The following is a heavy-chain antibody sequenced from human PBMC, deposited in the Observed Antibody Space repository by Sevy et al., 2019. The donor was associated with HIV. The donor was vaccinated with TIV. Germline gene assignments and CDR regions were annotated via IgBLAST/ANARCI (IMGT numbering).Heavy chain of an antibody. CDR1: GFSLNNYW. CDR2: IKQDGSVK. J-gene: IGHJ1*01. Sequence: GGSLRLSCAASGFSLNNYWMNWVRQAPGKGLEWVANIKQDGSVKYYVDSVKGRFTISRDNSQNALFLQMNSLRPDDTALYYCALERLSSNVAEYFQNWGQGALVTVSS. D-gene: IGHD1-1*01. CDR3: ALERLSSNVAEYFQN. V-gene: IGHV3-7*01.